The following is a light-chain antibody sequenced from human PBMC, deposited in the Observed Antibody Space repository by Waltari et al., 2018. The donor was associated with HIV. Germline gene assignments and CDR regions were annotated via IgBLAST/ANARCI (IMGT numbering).Light chain of an antibody. CDR2: LKRDGSH. J-gene: IGLJ2*01. Sequence: QLVLTQSPSAPASLGASVKLTCTLSSGHSSHAIARHQQQPEKGPRYLMNLKRDGSHSKGDGIPDRFSGSSSGAERYLTISSLQSEDKADYYCQTWGTGVFGGGTKLTVL. V-gene: IGLV4-69*01. CDR1: SGHSSHA. CDR3: QTWGTGV.